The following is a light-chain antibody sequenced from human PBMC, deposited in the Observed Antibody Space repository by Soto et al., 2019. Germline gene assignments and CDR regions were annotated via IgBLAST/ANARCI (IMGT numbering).Light chain of an antibody. CDR2: GAS. Sequence: EIVLTQSPGALSLSPGDRATLSCRASQSFSSTYLAWYQQKPGQAPRLLIYGASSRATGIPDRFSGSGSGTDFTLTISRLEPEDFAVYYCQQYGSSGTFGQGTKVDIK. V-gene: IGKV3-20*01. CDR1: QSFSSTY. CDR3: QQYGSSGT. J-gene: IGKJ1*01.